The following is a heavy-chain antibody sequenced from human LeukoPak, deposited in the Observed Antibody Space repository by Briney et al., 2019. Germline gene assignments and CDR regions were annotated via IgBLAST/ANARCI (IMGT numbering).Heavy chain of an antibody. CDR2: IYHSGST. D-gene: IGHD1-26*01. J-gene: IGHJ4*02. CDR3: ARGTVGATGDDY. Sequence: SETLSLTCTVSGVSINSYYWSWIRQPPGKGLEWIGYIYHSGSTNYNPSLKSRVTISVDTSKKQISLKLRSVIAADTAVYYCARGTVGATGDDYWGQGTLVTVSS. V-gene: IGHV4-59*01. CDR1: GVSINSYY.